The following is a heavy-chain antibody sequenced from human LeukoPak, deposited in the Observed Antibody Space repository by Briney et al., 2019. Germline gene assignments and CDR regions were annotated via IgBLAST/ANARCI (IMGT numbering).Heavy chain of an antibody. CDR2: TIPIFGTA. CDR1: GGIFSRYA. CDR3: ARGSSDDTRMATPFAS. J-gene: IGHJ5*01. Sequence: SVKVSCKASGGIFSRYAINWVRQAPGQGPEWMGGTIPIFGTANYAQKFQVRVTITADASTNTAYMELRRLRSEDTAIYYCARGSSDDTRMATPFASWGQGSLVTVSS. D-gene: IGHD5-12*01. V-gene: IGHV1-69*13.